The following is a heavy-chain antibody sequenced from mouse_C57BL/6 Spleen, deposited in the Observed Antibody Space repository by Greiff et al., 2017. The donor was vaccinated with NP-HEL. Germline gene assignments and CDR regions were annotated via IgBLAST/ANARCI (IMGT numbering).Heavy chain of an antibody. CDR2: IHPSDSDT. D-gene: IGHD2-1*01. CDR3: SMVTPGGYDMDY. CDR1: GYTFTSYW. J-gene: IGHJ4*01. V-gene: IGHV1-74*01. Sequence: VQLQQPGAELVKPGASVKVSCKASGYTFTSYWMHWVKQRPGQGLGWIGRIHPSDSDTNYNQKFKGKATFTVDKSSSTADMQLSSLTTEDAAVCYCSMVTPGGYDMDYWGQGTTVTVSS.